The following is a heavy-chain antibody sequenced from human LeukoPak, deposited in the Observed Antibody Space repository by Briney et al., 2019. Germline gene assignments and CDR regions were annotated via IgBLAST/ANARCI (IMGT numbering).Heavy chain of an antibody. D-gene: IGHD6-13*01. CDR3: ASPGIAAAGGFDP. CDR1: FSTSNYC. V-gene: IGHV3-30*02. J-gene: IGHJ5*02. CDR2: IRYDGSNK. Sequence: FSTSNYCWGWIRQPPGKGLVGVAFIRYDGSNKYYADAVKGRFTISRDNSKNTLYLQMNSLRAEDTAVYYCASPGIAAAGGFDPWGQGTLVTVSS.